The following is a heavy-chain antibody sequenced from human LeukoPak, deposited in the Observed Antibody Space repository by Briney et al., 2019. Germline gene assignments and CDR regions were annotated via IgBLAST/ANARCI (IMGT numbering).Heavy chain of an antibody. V-gene: IGHV3-21*01. D-gene: IGHD3-22*01. J-gene: IGHJ4*02. CDR2: ISSSSTNI. CDR3: ARDLGDSSGYSSY. CDR1: GFTFSTYS. Sequence: GGSLRLSCAASGFTFSTYSMNWVRQAPGRGLEWVSSISSSSTNINYADSVKGRFTISRDNAKNSVSLQMISLRAEDTAVYYCARDLGDSSGYSSYWGQGTLVSVSS.